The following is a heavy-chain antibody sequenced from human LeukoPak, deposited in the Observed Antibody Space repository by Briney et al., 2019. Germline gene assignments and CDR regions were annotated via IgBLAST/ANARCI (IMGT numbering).Heavy chain of an antibody. D-gene: IGHD3-22*01. CDR2: ISGSGGST. V-gene: IGHV3-23*01. J-gene: IGHJ1*01. CDR3: ANQMGKHYYYDSSGSPRIYFQH. Sequence: PGGTLRLSCAASGFTFSSYGMSWVRQAPGKGLEWVSAISGSGGSTHYADSVKGRFTISRDNSKNTLYLQMNSLRAEDTAVYYCANQMGKHYYYDSSGSPRIYFQHWGQGTLVTVSS. CDR1: GFTFSSYG.